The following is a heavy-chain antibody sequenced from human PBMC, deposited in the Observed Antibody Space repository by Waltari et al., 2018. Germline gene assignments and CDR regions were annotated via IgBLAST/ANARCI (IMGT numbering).Heavy chain of an antibody. V-gene: IGHV3-23*05. CDR2: NNTRGTGT. Sequence: EVQLLESGVGFVMPVGSLRLSCVASGFPLTSFFMCWVRQAPGSGLEWVSSNNTRGTGTYHADSVKGLFTISRDNSENTLSLQMNNLRTEDTAIYYCAKGLSNSVWYEDYWGQGILVTVST. D-gene: IGHD6-19*01. CDR1: GFPLTSFF. J-gene: IGHJ4*02. CDR3: AKGLSNSVWYEDY.